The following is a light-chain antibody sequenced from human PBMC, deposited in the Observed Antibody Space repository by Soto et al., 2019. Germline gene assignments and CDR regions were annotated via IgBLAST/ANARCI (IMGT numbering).Light chain of an antibody. CDR3: QHYGNSPPEYT. CDR2: GAS. Sequence: EIVLTQSPGTLSSSPGERATLSCRASQSVSSSFLAWYQQRPGQAPRLLIFGASYRATGIPDRFSGTGSGTDFTLTISKLEPEDFAVYYCQHYGNSPPEYTFGPGTKVD. V-gene: IGKV3-20*01. CDR1: QSVSSSF. J-gene: IGKJ3*01.